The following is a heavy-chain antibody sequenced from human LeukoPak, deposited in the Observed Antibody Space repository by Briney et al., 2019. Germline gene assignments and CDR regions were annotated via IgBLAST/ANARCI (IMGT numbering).Heavy chain of an antibody. V-gene: IGHV3-48*01. J-gene: IGHJ4*02. CDR1: GFTFSTSS. Sequence: PGGSLRLSCAAPGFTFSTSSMTWVRQTPGKGLEWISYIRGSSTTIYYADSVKGRFTISRDNARNSLYLQMNDLRAEDTGVYFCARDARSHCGTDACYGPYFDYWGQGSLVTVSS. CDR2: IRGSSTTI. D-gene: IGHD2-2*01. CDR3: ARDARSHCGTDACYGPYFDY.